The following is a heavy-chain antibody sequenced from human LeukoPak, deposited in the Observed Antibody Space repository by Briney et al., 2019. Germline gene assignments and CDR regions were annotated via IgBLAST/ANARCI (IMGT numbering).Heavy chain of an antibody. D-gene: IGHD1-26*01. CDR1: GYTFTSYA. V-gene: IGHV1-3*01. CDR3: ARDSGSGNNDY. J-gene: IGHJ4*02. CDR2: ISAGNGST. Sequence: ASVKVSCKASGYTFTSYAIHWVRQAPGQRLEWMGWISAGNGSTKYSQNFQGRVTFISTTSATTAFMELSSLRSEDAAVYYCARDSGSGNNDYWGQGTLVTVSS.